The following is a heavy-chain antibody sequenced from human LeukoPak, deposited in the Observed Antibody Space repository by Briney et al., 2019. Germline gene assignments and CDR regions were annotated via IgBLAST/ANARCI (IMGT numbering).Heavy chain of an antibody. CDR2: INHSGST. CDR3: ARGGIRYRYDY. D-gene: IGHD3-9*01. Sequence: SETLSLTCAVYGGSFSGYYWSWIRQPPGKGQEWIGEINHSGSTNYNPSLKSRVTISVDTSKNQFSLKLSSVTAADTAVYYCARGGIRYRYDYWGQGTLVTVSS. CDR1: GGSFSGYY. V-gene: IGHV4-34*01. J-gene: IGHJ4*02.